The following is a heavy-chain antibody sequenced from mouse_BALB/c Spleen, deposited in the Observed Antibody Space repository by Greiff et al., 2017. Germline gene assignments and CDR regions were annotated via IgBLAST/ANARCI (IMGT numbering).Heavy chain of an antibody. D-gene: IGHD4-1*01. Sequence: EVKLQESGGGLVQPGGSLKLSCAASGFTFSSYGMSWVRQTPDKRLELVATINSNGGSTYYPDSVKGRFTISRDNAKNTLYLQMSSLKSEDTAMYYCARDRTGTRYFDVWGAGTTVTVSS. J-gene: IGHJ1*01. CDR2: INSNGGST. CDR3: ARDRTGTRYFDV. V-gene: IGHV5-6-3*01. CDR1: GFTFSSYG.